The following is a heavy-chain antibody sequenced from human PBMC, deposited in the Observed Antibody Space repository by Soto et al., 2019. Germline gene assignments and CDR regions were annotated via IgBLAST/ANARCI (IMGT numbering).Heavy chain of an antibody. CDR3: VRAAEQRPIYF. Sequence: QPGGSLRLSCAASGFSLSDHWMHWVRQVPGKGLLWVSRISVDGRDTTYADSVKGRFTISRDNAKNTLYLQMDSLRAEDTAVYYCVRAAEQRPIYFWGHGSLVTVSS. CDR1: GFSLSDHW. J-gene: IGHJ4*01. V-gene: IGHV3-74*03. CDR2: ISVDGRDT. D-gene: IGHD6-19*01.